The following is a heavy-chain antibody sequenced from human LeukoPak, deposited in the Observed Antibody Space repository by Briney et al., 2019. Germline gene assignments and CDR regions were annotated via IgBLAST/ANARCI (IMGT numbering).Heavy chain of an antibody. CDR2: INNSGTRT. V-gene: IGHV3-23*05. D-gene: IGHD2-8*02. CDR3: ATYRQVLLPFES. CDR1: VITIRNYG. J-gene: IGHJ4*02. Sequence: GGSLRLSCAASVITIRNYGMTWVRQAPGRGLQWVSSINNSGTRTFYEDSVRGRFTISRDDSKNTIYLQMNSLRAEDTAIYYCATYRQVLLPFESWGQGTLVTVSS.